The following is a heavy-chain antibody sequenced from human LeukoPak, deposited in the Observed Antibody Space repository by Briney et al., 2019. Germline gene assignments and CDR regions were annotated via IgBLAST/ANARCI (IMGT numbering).Heavy chain of an antibody. J-gene: IGHJ4*02. CDR2: VDPEDGET. V-gene: IGHV1-69-2*01. CDR1: GYTFTDYY. D-gene: IGHD2-2*01. Sequence: ASVKVSCXVSGYTFTDYYMHWVQQAPGKGLEWMGLVDPEDGETIYAEKFQGRVTITADTSTDTAYMELSSLRSEDTAVYYCATVPRYCSSTSCYFNPFDYWGQGTLVTVSS. CDR3: ATVPRYCSSTSCYFNPFDY.